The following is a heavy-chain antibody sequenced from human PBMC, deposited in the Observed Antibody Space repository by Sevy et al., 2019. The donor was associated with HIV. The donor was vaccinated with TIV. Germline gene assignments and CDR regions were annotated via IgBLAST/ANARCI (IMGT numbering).Heavy chain of an antibody. J-gene: IGHJ6*03. CDR3: ARAEGGDYSNSHYYYYMDV. D-gene: IGHD4-4*01. V-gene: IGHV1-69*10. CDR1: GGTFSSYA. CDR2: IIPILGIA. Sequence: ASVKVSCKASGGTFSSYAISWVRQAPGQGLEWMGGIIPILGIANYAQKFQGRVTITADKSTSTAYMELSSLRSEDTAVYYCARAEGGDYSNSHYYYYMDVWGKGTTVTVSS.